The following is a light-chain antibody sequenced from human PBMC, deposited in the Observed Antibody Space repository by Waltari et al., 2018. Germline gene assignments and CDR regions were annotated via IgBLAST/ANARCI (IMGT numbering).Light chain of an antibody. J-gene: IGLJ1*01. V-gene: IGLV2-14*01. CDR3: FSYTGTSTYV. CDR1: SNDLADYNY. CDR2: DVS. Sequence: QSALTQPASVSGSPGQSITISCTGTSNDLADYNYVSWYQQYPVKVPKVMIYDVSIRPSGGSNRFAGSKSGNTASLTISGLLAEDEADYYCFSYTGTSTYVFGTGTTVTVL.